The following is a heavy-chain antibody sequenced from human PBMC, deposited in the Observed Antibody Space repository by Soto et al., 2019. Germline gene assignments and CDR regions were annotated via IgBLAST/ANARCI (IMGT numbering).Heavy chain of an antibody. V-gene: IGHV3-33*01. J-gene: IGHJ4*02. D-gene: IGHD2-2*01. CDR2: IWYDGSNK. CDR1: GVTFSSYG. CDR3: ARGGYCSSTSCDAIFDY. Sequence: GGSLRLSCAASGVTFSSYGMHWVRQAPGKGLEWVAVIWYDGSNKYYADSVKGRFTISRDNSKNTLYLQMNSLRAEDTAVYYCARGGYCSSTSCDAIFDYWGQGTLVTVSS.